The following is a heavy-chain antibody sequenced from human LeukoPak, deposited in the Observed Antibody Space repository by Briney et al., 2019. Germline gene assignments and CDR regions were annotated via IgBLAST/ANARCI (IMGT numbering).Heavy chain of an antibody. V-gene: IGHV4-59*08. CDR3: ARYGDYMYLYYFDY. CDR1: GGSISSYY. Sequence: PSETLSLTCTVSGGSISSYYWSWIRQPPGKGLEWIGYIYYSGGTNYNPSLKSRVTISVDTSKNQFSLKLSSVTAADTAVYYCARYGDYMYLYYFDYWGQGTLVTVSS. J-gene: IGHJ4*02. D-gene: IGHD4-17*01. CDR2: IYYSGGT.